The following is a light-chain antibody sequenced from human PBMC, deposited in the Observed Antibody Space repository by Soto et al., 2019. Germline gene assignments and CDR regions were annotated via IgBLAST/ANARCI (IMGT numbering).Light chain of an antibody. V-gene: IGKV1-33*01. Sequence: DIQMTQSPSSLSASVGDRVTITYQASQDISNYLNWYQQKPGKAPKLLIYDASNLETGVPSRFSGSVSGTDFTFTISSLQTEDIATYYCQQYDNLPLTFGGGTKVDIK. CDR1: QDISNY. CDR2: DAS. CDR3: QQYDNLPLT. J-gene: IGKJ4*01.